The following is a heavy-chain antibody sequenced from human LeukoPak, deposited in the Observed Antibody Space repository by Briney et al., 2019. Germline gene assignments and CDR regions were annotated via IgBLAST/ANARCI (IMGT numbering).Heavy chain of an antibody. CDR2: ISSSGSTI. D-gene: IGHD6-19*01. V-gene: IGHV3-11*01. CDR1: GFTFSDYY. J-gene: IGHJ4*02. Sequence: GGSLRLSCAASGFTFSDYYMSWIRQAPGKGLEWVSYISSSGSTIYYADSVKGRFTISRDNAKNSLYLQMNSLRAEDTAVYYCARETIAVRSYYFDYWGQGTLVTVSS. CDR3: ARETIAVRSYYFDY.